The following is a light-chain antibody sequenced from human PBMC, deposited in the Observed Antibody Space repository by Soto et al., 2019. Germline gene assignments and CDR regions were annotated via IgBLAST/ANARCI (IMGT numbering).Light chain of an antibody. V-gene: IGKV1D-12*01. J-gene: IGKJ2*01. CDR1: QDSSTW. CDR3: QQAKSSPYT. CDR2: AAS. Sequence: DIQLTQSPSSVSASVGDTVTITCRASQDSSTWLAWYQQKPGKAPKLLVYAASTLQSGVPSRSSGSGSGTEFTLTITSLPHEAFATYYCQQAKSSPYTFGQGTVLDIK.